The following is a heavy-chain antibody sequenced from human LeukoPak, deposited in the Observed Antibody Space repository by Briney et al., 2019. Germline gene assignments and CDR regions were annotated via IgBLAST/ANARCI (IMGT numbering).Heavy chain of an antibody. CDR2: IYPGDSDT. CDR3: ARGSEGNWNLFAY. Sequence: GESLKISCKGSGYSFTTYWIAWVRQMPGEGLEWMGIIYPGDSDTRYSPSFQGQVTISVDKSISTAYLQWSGLKASDTAMYYCARGSEGNWNLFAYWGQGTLVTVSS. CDR1: GYSFTTYW. V-gene: IGHV5-51*01. J-gene: IGHJ4*02. D-gene: IGHD1-20*01.